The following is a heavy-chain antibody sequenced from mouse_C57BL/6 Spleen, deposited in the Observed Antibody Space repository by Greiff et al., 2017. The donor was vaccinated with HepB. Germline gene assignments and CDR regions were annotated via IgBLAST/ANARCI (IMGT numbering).Heavy chain of an antibody. CDR1: GFTFSSYA. Sequence: EVKLMESGGGLVKPGGSLKLSYAASGFTFSSYAMSWVRQTPEKRLEWVATISDGGSYTYYPDNVKGRFTISRDNAKNNLYLQMSHLKSEDTAMYYCARDPPLGYGSSVGFAYWGQGTLVTVSA. J-gene: IGHJ3*01. D-gene: IGHD1-1*01. V-gene: IGHV5-4*01. CDR2: ISDGGSYT. CDR3: ARDPPLGYGSSVGFAY.